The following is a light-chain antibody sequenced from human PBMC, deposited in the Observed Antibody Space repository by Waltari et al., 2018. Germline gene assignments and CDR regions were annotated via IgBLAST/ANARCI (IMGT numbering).Light chain of an antibody. Sequence: HSPLTQPASVSGSPGRSTPISSTGPSSNIVGFNIAFVYQQHPGKAPKLIISDVSNRPSGVSYRFSGSKSGNTASLTISGLQPEDEADYYCNSFSNTNTLVIFGGGTKLTVL. J-gene: IGLJ2*01. CDR2: DVS. CDR1: SSNIVGFNI. CDR3: NSFSNTNTLVI. V-gene: IGLV2-14*03.